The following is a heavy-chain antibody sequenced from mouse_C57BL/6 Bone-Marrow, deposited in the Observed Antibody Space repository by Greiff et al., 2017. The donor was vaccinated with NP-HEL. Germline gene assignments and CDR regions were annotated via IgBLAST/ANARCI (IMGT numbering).Heavy chain of an antibody. CDR2: ITPSNGGT. Sequence: QVQLQQPGTELVKPGASVKLSCKASGYTFTSYWMHWVKQRPGQGLEWIGNITPSNGGTNYNEKFKSKATLTVDKSSSTAYMQLSRLTSEDSAVEYDDGDYYGSSYVPLDYWGKGTTLTVSS. V-gene: IGHV1-53*01. D-gene: IGHD1-1*01. J-gene: IGHJ2*01. CDR1: GYTFTSYW. CDR3: DGDYYGSSYVPLDY.